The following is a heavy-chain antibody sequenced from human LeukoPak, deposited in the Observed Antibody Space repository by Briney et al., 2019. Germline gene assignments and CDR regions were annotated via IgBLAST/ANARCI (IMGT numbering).Heavy chain of an antibody. CDR2: INPSGGST. CDR1: GYTFTGYY. D-gene: IGHD2-15*01. CDR3: ASWCSGGSCKGS. Sequence: ASVKVSCRASGYTFTGYYMHWVRQAPGQGLEWMGIINPSGGSTSYAQKFQGRVTMTRDTSTSTVYMELSSLRSEDTAVYYCASWCSGGSCKGSWGQGTLVTVSS. J-gene: IGHJ5*02. V-gene: IGHV1-46*01.